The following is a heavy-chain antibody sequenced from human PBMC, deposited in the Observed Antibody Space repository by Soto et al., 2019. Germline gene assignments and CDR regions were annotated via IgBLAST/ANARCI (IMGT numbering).Heavy chain of an antibody. V-gene: IGHV3-23*01. Sequence: GGSLRLSCAASGFTFSSHAMSWVRQAPGKGLEWVSAITNGAGSTYYADSVRGRFTISRDNAKNTLFLQMNSLRAEDTAVYYCARNQIGDSFEYWGQGTLVTVS. CDR2: ITNGAGST. CDR1: GFTFSSHA. J-gene: IGHJ4*02. CDR3: ARNQIGDSFEY. D-gene: IGHD2-21*02.